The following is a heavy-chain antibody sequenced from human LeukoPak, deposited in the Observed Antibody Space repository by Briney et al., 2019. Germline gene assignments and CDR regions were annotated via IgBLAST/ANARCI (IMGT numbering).Heavy chain of an antibody. CDR3: AKVRLSRYSYGRQYYFDY. CDR2: ISYDGSNK. V-gene: IGHV3-30*18. Sequence: PGGSLRLSCAASGFTFSSYGMHWVRQAPGKGLEWVAVISYDGSNKYYADSVKGRFTISRDNSKNTLYLQMNSPRAEDTAVYYCAKVRLSRYSYGRQYYFDYWGQGTLVTVSS. CDR1: GFTFSSYG. D-gene: IGHD5-18*01. J-gene: IGHJ4*02.